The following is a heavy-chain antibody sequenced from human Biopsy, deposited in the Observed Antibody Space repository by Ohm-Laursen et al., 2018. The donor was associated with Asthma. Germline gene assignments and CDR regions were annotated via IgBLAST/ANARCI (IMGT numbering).Heavy chain of an antibody. CDR2: ISVYNSNT. CDR3: ARAVDYSHYYGIDV. CDR1: AYTFNSAG. J-gene: IGHJ6*02. V-gene: IGHV1-18*01. D-gene: IGHD3-10*01. Sequence: GSSVKVSCNTSAYTFNSAGITWVRQAPGQGLEWMGWISVYNSNTKVAQKLQDRVTMITDTSTSTAYMELRSLRSDDTAVYFCARAVDYSHYYGIDVWGQGTTVTVS.